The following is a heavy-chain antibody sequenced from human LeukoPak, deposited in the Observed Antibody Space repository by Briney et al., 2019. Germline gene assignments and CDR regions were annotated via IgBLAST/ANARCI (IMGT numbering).Heavy chain of an antibody. CDR3: ARDRGAAADYWFDP. CDR1: GFTFSSYS. Sequence: GGSLRLSCAASGFTFSSYSMNWVRQAPGKGLEWVSYISSSSSTIYYADSVKGRFTISRDNAKNSLYLQMNSLRAEDTAVYYCARDRGAAADYWFDPWGQGTLVTVSS. V-gene: IGHV3-48*01. J-gene: IGHJ5*02. D-gene: IGHD6-13*01. CDR2: ISSSSSTI.